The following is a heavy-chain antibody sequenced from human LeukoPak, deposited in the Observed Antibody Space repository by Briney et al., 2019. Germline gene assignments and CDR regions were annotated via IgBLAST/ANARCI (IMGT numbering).Heavy chain of an antibody. CDR2: ISWNSGSI. Sequence: GGSLRLSCAGSGFIFNNYAMHWVRQPPGKGLEWVSGISWNSGSIDYADSVKGRFTISRDNAKNPLYLQMNSLRVEDTAFYYCAKDNRRHYTSGPNPDSLHWGQGALVTVSS. J-gene: IGHJ4*02. CDR3: AKDNRRHYTSGPNPDSLH. V-gene: IGHV3-9*01. D-gene: IGHD6-19*01. CDR1: GFIFNNYA.